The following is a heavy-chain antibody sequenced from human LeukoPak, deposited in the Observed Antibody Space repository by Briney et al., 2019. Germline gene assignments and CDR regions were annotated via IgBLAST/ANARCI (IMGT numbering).Heavy chain of an antibody. V-gene: IGHV3-23*01. J-gene: IGHJ4*02. CDR2: ISGSGGST. CDR3: AKDGAKLVKYYFDY. D-gene: IGHD2-8*02. Sequence: GGSLRLSCAASGFTFSSYAMSWVRQAPGKGLEWVSTISGSGGSTYYADSVKGRFTISRDSSKNTLYLQVNSMRAEDTAVYYCAKDGAKLVKYYFDYWGQGTLVTVSS. CDR1: GFTFSSYA.